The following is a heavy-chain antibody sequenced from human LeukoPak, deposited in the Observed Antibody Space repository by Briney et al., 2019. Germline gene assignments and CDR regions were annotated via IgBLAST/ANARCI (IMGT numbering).Heavy chain of an antibody. CDR3: ARAEILTGYYPRYYFDY. Sequence: SVKVSCKASGGTFSSYAISWVRQAPGQGLEWMGGIIPIVGTANYAQKFQGRVTITTDESTSTAYMELSSLRSEDTAVYYCARAEILTGYYPRYYFDYWGQGTLVTVSP. CDR1: GGTFSSYA. J-gene: IGHJ4*02. D-gene: IGHD3-9*01. CDR2: IIPIVGTA. V-gene: IGHV1-69*05.